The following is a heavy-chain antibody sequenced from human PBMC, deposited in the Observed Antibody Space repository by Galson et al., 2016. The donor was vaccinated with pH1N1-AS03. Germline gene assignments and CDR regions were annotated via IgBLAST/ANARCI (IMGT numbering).Heavy chain of an antibody. CDR3: ARADGHNLVYAFDI. CDR2: ISAYSGDT. Sequence: SVKVSCKASGYSFPTYSFNWVRQAPGQGLEWLGWISAYSGDTHYARKFQGRVTLTTDTSTSTAYMELRSLTSDDTAVYYCARADGHNLVYAFDIWGQGTMVTVSS. CDR1: GYSFPTYS. D-gene: IGHD5-24*01. J-gene: IGHJ3*02. V-gene: IGHV1-18*04.